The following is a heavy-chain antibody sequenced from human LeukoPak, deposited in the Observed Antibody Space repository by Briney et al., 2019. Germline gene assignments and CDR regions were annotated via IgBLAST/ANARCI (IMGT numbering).Heavy chain of an antibody. CDR3: ARGSNLGFDP. Sequence: GGSLRLPCAASGFTFSSYDMHWVRQPTGEGLQWVSGIGTGGDTYYLGSVKGRFTISRENAKNSLYLQMNSLRAGDTAVYFCARGSNLGFDPWGQGTLVTVSS. CDR1: GFTFSSYD. V-gene: IGHV3-13*04. CDR2: IGTGGDT. D-gene: IGHD5-24*01. J-gene: IGHJ5*02.